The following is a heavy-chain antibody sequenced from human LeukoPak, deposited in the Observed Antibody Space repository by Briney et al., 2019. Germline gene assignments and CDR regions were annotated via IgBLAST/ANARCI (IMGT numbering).Heavy chain of an antibody. CDR3: ARRAGYTHGYVLDY. V-gene: IGHV4-31*03. CDR2: IFYSGIT. J-gene: IGHJ4*02. CDR1: GXSISSGGYY. D-gene: IGHD5-18*01. Sequence: SETLSLTCTVSGXSISSGGYYRTWIRQLPGKGLELIGYIFYSGITYYNPSLKGRVTISVDTSKNQFSLKLSSVTAADTAVYYCARRAGYTHGYVLDYWGQGTLVTVSS.